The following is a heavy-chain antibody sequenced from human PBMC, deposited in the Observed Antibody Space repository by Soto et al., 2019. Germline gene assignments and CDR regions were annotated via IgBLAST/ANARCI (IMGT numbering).Heavy chain of an antibody. V-gene: IGHV3-21*02. CDR1: GFTFSYYS. CDR3: ARDQDAFDI. CDR2: ISSSSTHI. Sequence: EVQLVESGGGLLKPGGSLRLSCAASGFTFSYYSMIWVRQAPGKGLEWVSCISSSSTHIYYADSVKGRFTISRDNAKISLDLQMNSLRAEDTAVYYCARDQDAFDIWGQGTMVTVSS. J-gene: IGHJ3*02.